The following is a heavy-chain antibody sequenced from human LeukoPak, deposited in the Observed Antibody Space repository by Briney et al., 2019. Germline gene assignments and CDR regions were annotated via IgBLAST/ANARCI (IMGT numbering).Heavy chain of an antibody. Sequence: PGGSLRLSCAASGFTFSDYYMSWIRQAPGKGLEWVSYISSSGSTIYYADSVKGRFTISRDNAKNSLYLQMNSLRAEDTAIYYCAKAIVVLISGQFWDYWGQGTLVTVSS. CDR3: AKAIVVLISGQFWDY. V-gene: IGHV3-11*01. CDR2: ISSSGSTI. J-gene: IGHJ4*02. D-gene: IGHD3-22*01. CDR1: GFTFSDYY.